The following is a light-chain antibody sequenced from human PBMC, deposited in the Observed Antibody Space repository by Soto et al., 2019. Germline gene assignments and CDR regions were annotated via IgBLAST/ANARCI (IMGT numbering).Light chain of an antibody. CDR2: DAS. Sequence: EIVLTQSPGTLSLSPGERATLSCRASQSVRSSFLAWYQQKPGQAPRLLIYDASSRATGIPDRFSGSESGTDFTLTISRLEPEDFAVYYCQQYSSSPKTFGQGTKVEIK. CDR1: QSVRSSF. V-gene: IGKV3-20*01. CDR3: QQYSSSPKT. J-gene: IGKJ1*01.